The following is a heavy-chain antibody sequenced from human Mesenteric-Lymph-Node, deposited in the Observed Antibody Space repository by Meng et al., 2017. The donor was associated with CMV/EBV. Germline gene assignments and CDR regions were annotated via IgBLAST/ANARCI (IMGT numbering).Heavy chain of an antibody. CDR1: GFIVSANF. D-gene: IGHD1-26*01. CDR2: INSGGRT. V-gene: IGHV3-53*01. CDR3: ARDSGNYYFDS. Sequence: GGSLRLSCAASGFIVSANFMNGVRQGPGMGLEWVSFINSGGRTYYADSVTGRFTLSRDDSKNTVYLQMNSLRVEDTAVYYCARDSGNYYFDSWGQGALVTVSS. J-gene: IGHJ4*02.